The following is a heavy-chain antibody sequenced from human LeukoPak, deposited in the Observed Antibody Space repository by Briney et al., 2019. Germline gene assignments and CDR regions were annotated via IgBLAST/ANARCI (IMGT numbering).Heavy chain of an antibody. J-gene: IGHJ3*02. D-gene: IGHD5/OR15-5a*01. Sequence: SETLSLTCAVYGGSFTEYHWSWIRQPPGKSLAWIGEINYTGRTHYNPSLTSRVTISIDMSERQFSLRLTSVTAADTAVYYCARERRVEVSARQTVAFDMWAQGTMVIVSS. CDR1: GGSFTEYH. CDR2: INYTGRT. V-gene: IGHV4-34*01. CDR3: ARERRVEVSARQTVAFDM.